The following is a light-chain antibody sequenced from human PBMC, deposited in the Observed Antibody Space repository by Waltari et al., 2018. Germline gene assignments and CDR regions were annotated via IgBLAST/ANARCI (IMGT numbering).Light chain of an antibody. Sequence: QSVLTQPPSMSGTPGQRGTISCSGSSSNIGNNYVCWYQQLPGTAPKLLIYNSDRGSSGVPDRCLGSTSGTSASLAISGLRSGDEGDYYCAAWDDSVTGEVLGGGTRLTVL. CDR2: NSD. V-gene: IGLV1-47*01. J-gene: IGLJ3*02. CDR3: AAWDDSVTGEV. CDR1: SSNIGNNY.